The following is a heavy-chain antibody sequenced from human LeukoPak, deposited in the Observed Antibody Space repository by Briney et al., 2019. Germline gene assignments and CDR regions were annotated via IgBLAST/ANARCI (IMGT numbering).Heavy chain of an antibody. Sequence: PGGSLRLSCAASGFTVSSNYMSWVRQAPGKGLEWVSGIYSGGSTYYEDSVKGRFTISRDNSKNTLYLQMDSLRAEDTAVYYCARDGRIGIAALGYMDVWGKGSTATVSS. CDR1: GFTVSSNY. D-gene: IGHD1-26*01. CDR3: ARDGRIGIAALGYMDV. CDR2: IYSGGST. J-gene: IGHJ6*03. V-gene: IGHV3-53*01.